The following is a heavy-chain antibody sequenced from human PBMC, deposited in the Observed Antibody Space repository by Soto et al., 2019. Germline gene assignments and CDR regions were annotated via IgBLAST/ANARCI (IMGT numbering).Heavy chain of an antibody. Sequence: PGGSLKLSCAASGFTFSSYAMHGVRQAPGKGLEWVAVISYDGSNKYYADSVKGRFTISRDNSKNTLYLQMNSLRAEDTAVYYCARDAERGYWGQGTLVTVSS. CDR3: ARDAERGY. CDR1: GFTFSSYA. J-gene: IGHJ4*02. CDR2: ISYDGSNK. V-gene: IGHV3-30-3*01.